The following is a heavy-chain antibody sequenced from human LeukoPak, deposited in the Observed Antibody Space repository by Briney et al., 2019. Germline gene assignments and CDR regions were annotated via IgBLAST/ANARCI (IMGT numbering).Heavy chain of an antibody. CDR3: ARVPCSSSCHFDY. Sequence: PVGCLRVSCAASGFIFSSDCMHWVRQALGKGLGWGSRINSDASTTSYADSVKSGFTICRENAKNTLYLQMNSLKAEDTAVYYCARVPCSSSCHFDYWGQGTLVTVSS. D-gene: IGHD6-13*01. CDR2: INSDASTT. CDR1: GFIFSSDC. V-gene: IGHV3-74*01. J-gene: IGHJ4*02.